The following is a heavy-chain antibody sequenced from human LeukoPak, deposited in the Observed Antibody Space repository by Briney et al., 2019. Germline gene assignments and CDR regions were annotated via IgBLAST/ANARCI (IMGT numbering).Heavy chain of an antibody. CDR1: GGTFSSYA. V-gene: IGHV1-69*04. Sequence: SVKVSCKASGGTFSSYAISWVRQAPGQGLEWMGRIIPILGIANYAQKFQGRVTITADKSTSTAYMELSSLRSEDTAVYYCVRARFDGDYSYYHGMDVWGQGTTVTVSS. CDR2: IIPILGIA. D-gene: IGHD4-17*01. J-gene: IGHJ6*02. CDR3: VRARFDGDYSYYHGMDV.